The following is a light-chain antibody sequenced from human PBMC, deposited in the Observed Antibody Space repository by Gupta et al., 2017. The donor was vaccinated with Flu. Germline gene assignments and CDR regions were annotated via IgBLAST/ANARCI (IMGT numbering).Light chain of an antibody. CDR2: EDS. Sequence: HFALPQPASVSGSPAQSITISCTGSYSDIGGYEYVSWYQQNPGKATKLIIFEDSNRPSGVSNRFSGSKSGNMASLTISGPQPEDEADYYCSSYTSSVTLEQFGGGTKLTVL. CDR1: YSDIGGYEY. J-gene: IGLJ2*01. CDR3: SSYTSSVTLEQ. V-gene: IGLV2-14*03.